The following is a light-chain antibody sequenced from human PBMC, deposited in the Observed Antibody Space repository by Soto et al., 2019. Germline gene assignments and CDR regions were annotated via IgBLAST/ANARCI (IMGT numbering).Light chain of an antibody. CDR1: SSDVGGYNY. Sequence: QLVLTQPASVSGSPGQSIAISCTGTSSDVGGYNYVSWYQQHPGKAPKLMVYDVSNRPSGVSNRFSGSKSGNTASLTISGLQAEDEADYYCSSYTSSSTYVFGTGNKLTVL. CDR2: DVS. J-gene: IGLJ1*01. CDR3: SSYTSSSTYV. V-gene: IGLV2-14*01.